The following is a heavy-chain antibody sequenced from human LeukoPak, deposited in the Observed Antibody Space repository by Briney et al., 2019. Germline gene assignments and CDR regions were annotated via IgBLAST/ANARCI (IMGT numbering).Heavy chain of an antibody. D-gene: IGHD3-22*01. Sequence: GGSLRLSCAASGFTFSSYGMHWVRQAPGKGLEWVAVISYDGSNKYYADSVKGRFTISRDNSKNTLYLQMNSLRAEDTAVYYCAKDPLGGDSSGFQDYWGQGTLVTVSS. J-gene: IGHJ4*02. CDR2: ISYDGSNK. CDR1: GFTFSSYG. V-gene: IGHV3-30*18. CDR3: AKDPLGGDSSGFQDY.